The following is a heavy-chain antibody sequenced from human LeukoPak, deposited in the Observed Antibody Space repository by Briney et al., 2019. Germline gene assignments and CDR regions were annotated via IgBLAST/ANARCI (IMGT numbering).Heavy chain of an antibody. CDR1: GFTFSSYS. V-gene: IGHV3-74*01. CDR2: INSDGSST. J-gene: IGHJ6*02. D-gene: IGHD3-10*01. CDR3: ARDYGRSRDYGMDV. Sequence: GGSLRLSCAASGFTFSSYSMNWVRQAPGKGLVWVSRINSDGSSTTYADSVKGRFTISRDNAKNTLYLQMNSLRAEDTAVYYCARDYGRSRDYGMDVWGQGTTVTVSS.